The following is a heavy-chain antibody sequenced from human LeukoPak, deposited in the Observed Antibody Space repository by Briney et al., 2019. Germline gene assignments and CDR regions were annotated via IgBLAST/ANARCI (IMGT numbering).Heavy chain of an antibody. J-gene: IGHJ6*02. V-gene: IGHV4-39*01. CDR1: LGSTARSIHY. CDR2: MYYTGST. CDR3: ARHRIQPLVFMDV. D-gene: IGHD6-13*01. Sequence: PSETLSLTRALSLGSTARSIHYWGWIRHSPGKGLEWVAIMYYTGSTYYNPPLKCRVTISVDTSKNQFSLKLTSVTAADTAVYCCARHRIQPLVFMDVWGQGTTVTVSS.